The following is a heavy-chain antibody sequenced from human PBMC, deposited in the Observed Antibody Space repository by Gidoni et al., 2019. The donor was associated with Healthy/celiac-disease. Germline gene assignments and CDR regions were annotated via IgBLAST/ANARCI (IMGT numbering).Heavy chain of an antibody. D-gene: IGHD3-9*01. CDR2: IYPGDSDT. V-gene: IGHV5-51*01. J-gene: IGHJ2*01. CDR1: GYSFTSYW. CDR3: ARLGARRYGLDRDWYFDL. Sequence: EVQLVQSGAEVKKPGESLKISCKGSGYSFTSYWIGWVRQMPGKGLEWMGIIYPGDSDTRYSPSFQGQVTISADKSISTAYLQWSSLKASDTAMYYCARLGARRYGLDRDWYFDLWGRGTLVTVSS.